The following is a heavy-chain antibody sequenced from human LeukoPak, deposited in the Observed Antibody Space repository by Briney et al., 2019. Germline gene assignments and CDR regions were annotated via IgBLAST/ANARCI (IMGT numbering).Heavy chain of an antibody. D-gene: IGHD3-3*01. V-gene: IGHV1-69*05. J-gene: IGHJ5*02. CDR3: ARVLVRRFLEWFQFDP. CDR1: GGTFSSYA. Sequence: ASVKVSCKASGGTFSSYAISWVRQAPGQGPEWMGGIIPIFGTANYAQKSQGRVTITTDESTSTAYMELSSLRSEDTAVYYCARVLVRRFLEWFQFDPWGQGTLVTVSS. CDR2: IIPIFGTA.